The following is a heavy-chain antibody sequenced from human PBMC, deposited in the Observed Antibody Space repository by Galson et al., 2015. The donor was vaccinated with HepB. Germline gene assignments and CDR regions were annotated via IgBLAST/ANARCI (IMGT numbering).Heavy chain of an antibody. CDR1: GFTFSSYG. D-gene: IGHD3-3*01. Sequence: SLRLSCAASGFTFSSYGMHWVRQAPGKGLEWVAVISYDGSNKYYADSVKGRFTISRDNSKNTLYLQMNSLRAEDTAVYYCAKGVFGVDKPLPDYWGQGTLVTVSS. V-gene: IGHV3-30*18. CDR3: AKGVFGVDKPLPDY. CDR2: ISYDGSNK. J-gene: IGHJ4*02.